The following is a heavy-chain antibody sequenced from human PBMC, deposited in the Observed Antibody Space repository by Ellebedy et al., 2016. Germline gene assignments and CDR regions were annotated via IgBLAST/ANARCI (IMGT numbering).Heavy chain of an antibody. Sequence: GGSLRLSCAASGFTFRSYSMNWVRQAPGKGLEWVSSISSSSSYIYYADSVKGRFTISRDNAKNSLYLQMNSLRAEDTAVYYCAREPPRSSGWYTTHFDYWGQGTLVTVPS. J-gene: IGHJ4*02. V-gene: IGHV3-21*01. CDR3: AREPPRSSGWYTTHFDY. CDR2: ISSSSSYI. D-gene: IGHD6-19*01. CDR1: GFTFRSYS.